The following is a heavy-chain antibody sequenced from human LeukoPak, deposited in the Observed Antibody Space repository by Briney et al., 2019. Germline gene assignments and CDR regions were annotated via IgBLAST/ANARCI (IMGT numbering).Heavy chain of an antibody. CDR1: GFTFSSYG. V-gene: IGHV3-30*02. CDR3: ASWAGAAAGFSGPFEY. J-gene: IGHJ4*02. D-gene: IGHD6-13*01. Sequence: GGSLRLSCAASGFTFSSYGMHWVRQAPGKGLEWVAFIRYDGTNKYYADSVKGRFTISRDNSKNTLYVQMSSLSGDDTAVYYCASWAGAAAGFSGPFEYWGQGTLVTVTS. CDR2: IRYDGTNK.